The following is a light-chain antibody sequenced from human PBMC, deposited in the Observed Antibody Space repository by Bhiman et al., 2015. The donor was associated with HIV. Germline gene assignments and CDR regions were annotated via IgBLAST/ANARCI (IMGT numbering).Light chain of an antibody. CDR3: SSYASSGPSHVI. CDR1: SSQIGSNS. V-gene: IGLV1-44*01. CDR2: GNN. J-gene: IGLJ2*01. Sequence: QSVLTQPPSASGTPGQKVTISCSGSSSQIGSNSVYWYQQLPGTTPKLLIYGNNQRPSGVPDRFSGSKSGDTASLTISELQAEDEADYYCSSYASSGPSHVIFGGGTKLTVL.